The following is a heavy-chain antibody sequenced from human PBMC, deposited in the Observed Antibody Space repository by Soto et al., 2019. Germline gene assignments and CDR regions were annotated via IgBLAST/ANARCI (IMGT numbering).Heavy chain of an antibody. Sequence: QVQLVQSGAEMQQTGASVRVSCKASGGTFSKYAFSWVRQAPGQGLEWLGGTIPMFGTPNYAQKFQGRVAISADESTATIYMEFSSLRSEDTAVYFCARPLRDRNYYYGMAVWGQGTTVTVSS. CDR3: ARPLRDRNYYYGMAV. CDR1: GGTFSKYA. J-gene: IGHJ6*02. D-gene: IGHD3-22*01. V-gene: IGHV1-69*01. CDR2: TIPMFGTP.